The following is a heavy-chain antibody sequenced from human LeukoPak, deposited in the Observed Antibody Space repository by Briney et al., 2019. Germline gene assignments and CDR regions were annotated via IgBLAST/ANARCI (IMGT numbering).Heavy chain of an antibody. D-gene: IGHD2-2*01. V-gene: IGHV3-66*01. Sequence: GGSLTLFCAASGFTVSSNYMICVRQAPGKGLVWVSVIYSGGSTYYADSVKGRFTISRDNSKNTLYLQMNSLRAEDTAVYYCARDGWGYCSSTRCRGDAFDIWGQGTMVTVSS. CDR1: GFTVSSNY. J-gene: IGHJ3*02. CDR2: IYSGGST. CDR3: ARDGWGYCSSTRCRGDAFDI.